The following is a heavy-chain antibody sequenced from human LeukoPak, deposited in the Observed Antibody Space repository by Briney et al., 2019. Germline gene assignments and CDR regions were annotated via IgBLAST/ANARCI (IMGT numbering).Heavy chain of an antibody. CDR3: ARGYCSGGSCSYNWFDP. J-gene: IGHJ5*02. CDR1: GGTFSSYA. Sequence: ASVKVSCKASGGTFSSYAISWVRQAPGQGLEWMGRIIPILGIANYAQKFQGRVTITADKSTSTAYMELSSLRSEDTAVYYCARGYCSGGSCSYNWFDPWGREPWSPSPQ. V-gene: IGHV1-69*04. D-gene: IGHD2-15*01. CDR2: IIPILGIA.